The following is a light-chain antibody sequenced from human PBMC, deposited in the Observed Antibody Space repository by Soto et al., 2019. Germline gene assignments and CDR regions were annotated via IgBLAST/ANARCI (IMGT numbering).Light chain of an antibody. CDR3: QHYDSYPYT. J-gene: IGKJ2*01. Sequence: DIHMDQSPSALSASVGDRVTITCRASQDVSHWLAWYQQKPGQAPKLVIYKASSLESGVPSRFSGRGSGTEFTLTSRDLQPDDFATYYCQHYDSYPYTFGQGTSLEIK. V-gene: IGKV1-5*03. CDR2: KAS. CDR1: QDVSHW.